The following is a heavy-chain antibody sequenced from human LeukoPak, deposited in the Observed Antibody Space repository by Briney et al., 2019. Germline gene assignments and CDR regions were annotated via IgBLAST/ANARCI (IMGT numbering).Heavy chain of an antibody. V-gene: IGHV3-48*01. D-gene: IGHD4-11*01. CDR1: GFTFSSYS. CDR2: ISSSSSTI. J-gene: IGHJ3*02. Sequence: PGGSLRLSCAASGFTFSSYSMHWLRQAPGKGLEWVSYISSSSSTIYYADSVKGRFTISRDNAKNSLYLQMNSLRAEDTAVYYCAGSNEQAFDSWGQGAMVTVSS. CDR3: AGSNEQAFDS.